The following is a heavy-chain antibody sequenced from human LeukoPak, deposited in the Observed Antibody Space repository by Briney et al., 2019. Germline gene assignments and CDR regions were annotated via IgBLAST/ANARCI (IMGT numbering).Heavy chain of an antibody. CDR1: GYTFTSYY. J-gene: IGHJ4*02. CDR2: INPSGGSA. V-gene: IGHV1-46*01. Sequence: ASVKVSCKASGYTFTSYYMHWVRQAPGQGLEWMGIINPSGGSASYAQKFQGRVTMTRDMSTSTVYMELSSLRSEDTAVYFCARASYDFLTAFYIDYWGRGTLVTVSA. CDR3: ARASYDFLTAFYIDY. D-gene: IGHD3-9*01.